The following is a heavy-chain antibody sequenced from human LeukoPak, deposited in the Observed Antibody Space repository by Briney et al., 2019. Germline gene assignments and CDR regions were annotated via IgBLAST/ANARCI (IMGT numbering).Heavy chain of an antibody. Sequence: PGGSLRLSCAASGFTFSSYAMSWVRQAPGKGLEWVSAISGSGGSTYYADSVKGRFTISRDNSKNTLYLQMNSLRAEDTAVYYRANILSSSWMGYFDYWGQGALVTVSS. CDR3: ANILSSSWMGYFDY. CDR2: ISGSGGST. D-gene: IGHD6-13*01. CDR1: GFTFSSYA. V-gene: IGHV3-23*01. J-gene: IGHJ4*02.